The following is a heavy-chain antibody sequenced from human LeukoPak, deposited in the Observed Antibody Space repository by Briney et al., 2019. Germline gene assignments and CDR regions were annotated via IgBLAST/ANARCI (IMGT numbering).Heavy chain of an antibody. CDR2: ISGDGSST. CDR1: GFTFSSYW. Sequence: EGSLRLSCAASGFTFSSYWMHWVRQAPGKGLVWVSYISGDGSSTTYADSVKGRFTISRDNAKNTLNLQMNSLRAEDTAVYYCARGGWGTAIDYWAQGTLVTVSS. J-gene: IGHJ4*02. V-gene: IGHV3-74*01. D-gene: IGHD1-7*01. CDR3: ARGGWGTAIDY.